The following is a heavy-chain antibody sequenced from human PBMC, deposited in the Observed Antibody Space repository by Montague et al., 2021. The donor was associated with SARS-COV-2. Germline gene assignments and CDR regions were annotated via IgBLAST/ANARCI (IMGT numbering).Heavy chain of an antibody. CDR3: ARDGRYCSGGSCSAFDI. D-gene: IGHD2-15*01. CDR1: GFTFSSYG. J-gene: IGHJ3*02. Sequence: YLRLSCAASGFTFSSYGMHWVRQAPGKGLEWVAVISYDGSNKYYADSVKGRFTISRDNSKNTLYLQMNSLRAEDTAVYYCARDGRYCSGGSCSAFDIWGQGTMVTVSS. CDR2: ISYDGSNK. V-gene: IGHV3-30*03.